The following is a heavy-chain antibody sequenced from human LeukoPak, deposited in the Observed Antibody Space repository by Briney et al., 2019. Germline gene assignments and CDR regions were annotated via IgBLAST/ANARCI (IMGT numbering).Heavy chain of an antibody. Sequence: PGGSLRLSCTASGFTFNTYWMHWVRQVPGKGLVWVARINGDGATRGYADSVKGRFTISRDNSKNTLYLQMNSLRAEDTAVYYCAGTLSGSYFDYWGQGTLVTVSS. D-gene: IGHD1-26*01. V-gene: IGHV3-74*01. CDR1: GFTFNTYW. J-gene: IGHJ4*02. CDR2: INGDGATR. CDR3: AGTLSGSYFDY.